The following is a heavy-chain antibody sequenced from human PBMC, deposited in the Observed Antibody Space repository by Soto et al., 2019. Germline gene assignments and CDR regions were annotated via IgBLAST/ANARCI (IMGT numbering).Heavy chain of an antibody. D-gene: IGHD3-22*01. V-gene: IGHV4-30-4*01. CDR2: IYYSGST. CDR3: AREFRPFYDNSGYSDY. CDR1: GGSISSGDYF. J-gene: IGHJ4*02. Sequence: SETLSLTCTVPGGSISSGDYFWSWIRQPPGKGLEWIGYIYYSGSTYYNPSLKSRVTISLDTSKNQFSLKLSSVTAADTAVYYCAREFRPFYDNSGYSDYWGQGTLVTVSS.